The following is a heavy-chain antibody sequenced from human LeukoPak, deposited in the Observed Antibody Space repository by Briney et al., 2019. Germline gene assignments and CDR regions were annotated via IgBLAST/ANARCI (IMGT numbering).Heavy chain of an antibody. CDR3: ARESGYSYGEDYYFDY. Sequence: GGSLRLSCAASGFTFSSYSMNWVRQALGKGLEWVSSISSSSSYIYYADSVKGRFTISRDNAKNSLYLQMNSLRAEDTAVYYCARESGYSYGEDYYFDYWGQGTLVTVSS. J-gene: IGHJ4*02. CDR2: ISSSSSYI. V-gene: IGHV3-21*01. D-gene: IGHD5-18*01. CDR1: GFTFSSYS.